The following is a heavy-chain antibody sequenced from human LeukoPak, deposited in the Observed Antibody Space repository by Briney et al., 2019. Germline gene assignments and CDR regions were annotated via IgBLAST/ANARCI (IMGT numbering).Heavy chain of an antibody. Sequence: ASVKVSCKTSGYTFSDYYIHWMRQAPGQGLEWMGWINPNSGETKSAQKFQGRVTMTGDTSISTAYMELRRVTSDDTAVYYCAKDRDYSNTERGFDYWGQGTLVTVSS. CDR1: GYTFSDYY. J-gene: IGHJ4*02. CDR3: AKDRDYSNTERGFDY. D-gene: IGHD4-11*01. CDR2: INPNSGET. V-gene: IGHV1-2*02.